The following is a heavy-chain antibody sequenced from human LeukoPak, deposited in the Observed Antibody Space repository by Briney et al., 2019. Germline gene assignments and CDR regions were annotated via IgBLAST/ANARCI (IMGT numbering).Heavy chain of an antibody. CDR3: TRQRSTSTDYYGMDV. Sequence: SQTLSLTCAISGDTVSSNTAAWNWIRQSSSRGLEWLGRTYYRSKWNNDYAVSVQNRITINPDTSKNQFSLLLKSATPEDTAVYYCTRQRSTSTDYYGMDVWGQGTTVTVSS. J-gene: IGHJ6*02. V-gene: IGHV6-1*01. CDR2: TYYRSKWNN. D-gene: IGHD6-6*01. CDR1: GDTVSSNTAA.